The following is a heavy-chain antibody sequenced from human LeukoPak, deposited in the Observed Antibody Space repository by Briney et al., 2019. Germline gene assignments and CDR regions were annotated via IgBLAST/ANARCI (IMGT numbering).Heavy chain of an antibody. CDR2: IKYDGSET. CDR1: GFTFSFYW. Sequence: GGCVSLACAASGFTFSFYWMTWVRQAPGKGLEWVANIKYDGSETDYEDTLKGRVSISRDNANNSLYLQMNNLRAEHTAVYYCARSDYVWGSYRHSPSLDVWGRGRIVSVCS. CDR3: ARSDYVWGSYRHSPSLDV. D-gene: IGHD3-16*02. J-gene: IGHJ3*01. V-gene: IGHV3-7*01.